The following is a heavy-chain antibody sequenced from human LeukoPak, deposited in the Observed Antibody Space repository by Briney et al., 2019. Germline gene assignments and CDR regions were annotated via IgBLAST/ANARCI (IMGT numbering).Heavy chain of an antibody. CDR1: GYTFTGYY. V-gene: IGHV1-2*02. J-gene: IGHJ6*03. CDR2: INPNSGGT. CDR3: ARDRILPTGYYWHYMDV. Sequence: ASVKVSCKASGYTFTGYYMHWVRQAPGQGLEWMGWINPNSGGTNYAQKFQGRVTMTWDTSIRTAYMELSRLRSDDTAVYYCARDRILPTGYYWHYMDVWGEGTTVTVSS.